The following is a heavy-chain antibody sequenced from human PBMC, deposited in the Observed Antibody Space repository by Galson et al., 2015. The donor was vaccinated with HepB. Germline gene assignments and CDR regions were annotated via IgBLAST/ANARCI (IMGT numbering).Heavy chain of an antibody. CDR1: GFTFSSYA. Sequence: LRLSCAASGFTFSSYAMSWVRQAPGKGLEWVSTISGSGGSTYYADSVKGRFTISRDNSKNTLYLQMNSLRAEDTAVYYCAKRSYYDFWSGNLNLYYYYYMDVWGKGTTVTVSS. D-gene: IGHD3-3*01. CDR2: ISGSGGST. J-gene: IGHJ6*03. CDR3: AKRSYYDFWSGNLNLYYYYYMDV. V-gene: IGHV3-23*01.